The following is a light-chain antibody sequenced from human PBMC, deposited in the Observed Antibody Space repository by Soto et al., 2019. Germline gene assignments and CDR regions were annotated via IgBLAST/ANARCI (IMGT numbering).Light chain of an antibody. CDR3: CSYAGIYTYV. CDR1: SLDVGVFDY. Sequence: QSVLTQPRSVSGSPGQSVTISCTGTSLDVGVFDYVSWYQQHPGKAPTLIIYDVTQRPSGVLDRFSGFKSGNTASLTISGLDPGDEADYYCCSYAGIYTYVFGTGTKVTVL. CDR2: DVT. V-gene: IGLV2-11*01. J-gene: IGLJ1*01.